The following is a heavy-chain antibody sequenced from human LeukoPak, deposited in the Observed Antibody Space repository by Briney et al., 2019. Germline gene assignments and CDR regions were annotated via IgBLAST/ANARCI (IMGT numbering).Heavy chain of an antibody. J-gene: IGHJ4*02. V-gene: IGHV7-4-1*02. CDR2: INTNTGNP. D-gene: IGHD3-10*01. CDR1: GVIFSSYA. CDR3: ARDGIYGSGSYSPPTFDY. Sequence: ASVKVSCKASGVIFSSYAITWVRQAPGQGLEWMGWINTNTGNPTYAQGFTGRFVFSLDTSVSTAYLQISSLKAEDTAVYYCARDGIYGSGSYSPPTFDYWGQGTLVTVSS.